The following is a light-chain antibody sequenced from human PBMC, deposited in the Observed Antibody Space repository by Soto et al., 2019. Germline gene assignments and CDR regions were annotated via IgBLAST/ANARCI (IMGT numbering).Light chain of an antibody. CDR1: QAINDD. J-gene: IGKJ4*01. Sequence: DIQMTQSPSSLSASVGDRVTITCRASQAINDDLGWYQQEPGKAPKRLIYAASTLQSGVPSRFSGSGSGTEFTLTINGLQPEDFATYYCQQHDSYPRTFGGGTKVEIK. CDR3: QQHDSYPRT. V-gene: IGKV1-17*01. CDR2: AAS.